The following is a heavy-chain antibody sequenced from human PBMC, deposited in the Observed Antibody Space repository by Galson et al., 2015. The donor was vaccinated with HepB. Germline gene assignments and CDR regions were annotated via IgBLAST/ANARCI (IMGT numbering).Heavy chain of an antibody. Sequence: SLRLSCAASGFTFSSYSMNWVRQAPGKGLEWVSSISSSSTYIYYADSVKGRFTISRDNAKNSLYLQMNNLRAEDTAVYYCARDSRLDSSVAFDIWGQGTMVTVSS. CDR1: GFTFSSYS. CDR2: ISSSSTYI. CDR3: ARDSRLDSSVAFDI. V-gene: IGHV3-21*01. D-gene: IGHD3-22*01. J-gene: IGHJ3*02.